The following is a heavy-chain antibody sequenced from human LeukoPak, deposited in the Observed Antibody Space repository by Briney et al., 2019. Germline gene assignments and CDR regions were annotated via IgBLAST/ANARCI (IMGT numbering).Heavy chain of an antibody. D-gene: IGHD6-19*01. CDR2: ISGSGGST. CDR3: AKGDGIAVAGSYFDY. V-gene: IGHV3-23*01. J-gene: IGHJ4*02. Sequence: PGGSLRLSCAASGFTFSSYAMSWVRQAPGKGLEWVSAISGSGGSTYCADSVKGRFTISRDNSKNTLYLQMNSLRAEDTAVYYCAKGDGIAVAGSYFDYWGQGTLVTVSS. CDR1: GFTFSSYA.